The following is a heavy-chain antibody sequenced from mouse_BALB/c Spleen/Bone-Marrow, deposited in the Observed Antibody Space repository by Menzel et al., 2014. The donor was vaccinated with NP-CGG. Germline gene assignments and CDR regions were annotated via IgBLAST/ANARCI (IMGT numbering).Heavy chain of an antibody. J-gene: IGHJ2*01. V-gene: IGHV1-63*01. Sequence: VQLQQSGAELVRPGTPVKISCKASGYAFTNYWLGWVKRRPGHGLEWIGDIYPGSGNTYYNEKFKGKATLTADKSSSTAYMQLSSLTSEDSAVYFCARWDYGNSYYFDYWGQGTTLTVSS. CDR3: ARWDYGNSYYFDY. CDR1: GYAFTNYW. D-gene: IGHD2-1*01. CDR2: IYPGSGNT.